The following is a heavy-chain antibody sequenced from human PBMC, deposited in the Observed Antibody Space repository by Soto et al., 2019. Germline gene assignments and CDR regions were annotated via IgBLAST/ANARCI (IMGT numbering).Heavy chain of an antibody. D-gene: IGHD5-12*01. J-gene: IGHJ4*02. V-gene: IGHV3-21*01. CDR3: ARDKRGGYSGYDNY. CDR1: GFTFSSYS. Sequence: GGSLRLSCAASGFTFSSYSMNWVRQAPGKGLEWVSSISSSSYIYYADSVKGRFTISRDNAKNSLYLQMNSLRAEDTAVYYCARDKRGGYSGYDNYWGQGTLVTVSS. CDR2: ISSSSYI.